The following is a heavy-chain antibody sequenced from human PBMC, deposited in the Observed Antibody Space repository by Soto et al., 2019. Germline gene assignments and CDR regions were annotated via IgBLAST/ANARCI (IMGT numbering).Heavy chain of an antibody. Sequence: QVQLQESGPGLVKASETLSLTCTVSSGSFSTYYWSWIRQPAGKGLEWIGRIYSTGSTLYNTSPKRRITMSVDTSKNQFALKLSSVTAADTAVYYCAGGAAADSFDYWGQGTLVTVSS. V-gene: IGHV4-4*07. J-gene: IGHJ4*02. CDR2: IYSTGST. CDR1: SGSFSTYY. D-gene: IGHD6-13*01. CDR3: AGGAAADSFDY.